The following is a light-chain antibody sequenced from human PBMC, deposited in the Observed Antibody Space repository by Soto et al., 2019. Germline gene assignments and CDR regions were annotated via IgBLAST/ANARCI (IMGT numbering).Light chain of an antibody. J-gene: IGKJ1*01. CDR1: QGINTF. CDR3: KQSYSTHWT. Sequence: IKLTQSPSSLSASVGDRVTITCRASQGINTFLAWYQQKAGKAPKLLIYAAYSLQSGVQSRFSGSGSGTDFTLTIRSLQPEDFATYYCKQSYSTHWTVGQGTKVDIK. V-gene: IGKV1-39*01. CDR2: AAY.